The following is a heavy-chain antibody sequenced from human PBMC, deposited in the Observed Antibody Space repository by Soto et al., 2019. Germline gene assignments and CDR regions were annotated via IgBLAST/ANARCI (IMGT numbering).Heavy chain of an antibody. V-gene: IGHV1-69*01. J-gene: IGHJ4*02. CDR1: GGTSSSNA. CDR3: ARENYYGSGRGY. CDR2: ITLIFGTA. D-gene: IGHD3-10*01. Sequence: QVQLVQSGAEVKKPGSSVKVSCKASGGTSSSNAISWVRQAPGQGLEWMGGITLIFGTANYAQKFQGRVTITADESTSTAYMELSSLRSEDTAVYYCARENYYGSGRGYWGQGTLVTVSS.